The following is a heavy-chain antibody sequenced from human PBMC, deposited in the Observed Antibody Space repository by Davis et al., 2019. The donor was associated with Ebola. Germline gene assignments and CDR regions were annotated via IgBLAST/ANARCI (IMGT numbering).Heavy chain of an antibody. V-gene: IGHV4-61*08. CDR1: GASIASGGYY. Sequence: SETLSLTCAVSGASIASGGYYWSWIRQPPGKGLEWIGYIYYSGSTNYNPSLKSRVTISVDTSKNQFSLKLSSVTAADTAVYYCAKDRPPYPDLDYWGQGTLVTVSS. CDR2: IYYSGST. D-gene: IGHD2-21*01. CDR3: AKDRPPYPDLDY. J-gene: IGHJ4*02.